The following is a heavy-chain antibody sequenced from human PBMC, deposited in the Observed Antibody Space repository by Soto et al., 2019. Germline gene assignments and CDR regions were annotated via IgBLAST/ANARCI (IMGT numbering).Heavy chain of an antibody. CDR3: ARGCMLHYYYYYGMHV. V-gene: IGHV3-11*06. D-gene: IGHD2-8*01. J-gene: IGHJ6*02. CDR1: GFTFSDYY. CDR2: ISSSSSYT. Sequence: QVQLVESGGGLVKPGASLRLSCAASGFTFSDYYMSWIRQAPGKGLEWVSYISSSSSYTNYADSVKGRFTISRDNAKNSLYLQMNSLRAEVTAVYYCARGCMLHYYYYYGMHVWGQGTTVTVSS.